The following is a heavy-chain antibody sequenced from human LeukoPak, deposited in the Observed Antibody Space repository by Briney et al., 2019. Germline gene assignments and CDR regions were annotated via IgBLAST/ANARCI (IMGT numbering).Heavy chain of an antibody. CDR2: IYYSGST. CDR3: ARGDYDILTGYYQDY. J-gene: IGHJ4*02. CDR1: GGSISSYY. D-gene: IGHD3-9*01. V-gene: IGHV4-59*01. Sequence: PSETLSLTCTVSGGSISSYYWSWIRQPPGKGLEWIGYIYYSGSTNYNPSLKSRVTISVDTSKNQFSLELSSVTAADTAVYYCARGDYDILTGYYQDYWGQGTLVTVSS.